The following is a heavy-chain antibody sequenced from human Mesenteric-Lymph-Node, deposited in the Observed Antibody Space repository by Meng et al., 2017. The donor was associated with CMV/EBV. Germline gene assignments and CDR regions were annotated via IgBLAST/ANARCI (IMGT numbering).Heavy chain of an antibody. J-gene: IGHJ4*02. CDR3: AGGRTGSTKPSEADY. D-gene: IGHD2-8*01. V-gene: IGHV3-30-3*01. CDR2: ISYDGSNK. Sequence: GESLKISCAASGFTFSSYAMHWVRQAPGKGLEWVAVISYDGSNKYYADSVKGRFTISRDNSKNTLYLQMNSLRAEDTAVYYCAGGRTGSTKPSEADYWGQGTLVTVSS. CDR1: GFTFSSYA.